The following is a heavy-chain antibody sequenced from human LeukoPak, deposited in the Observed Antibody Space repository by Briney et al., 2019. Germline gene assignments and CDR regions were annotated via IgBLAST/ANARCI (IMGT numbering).Heavy chain of an antibody. D-gene: IGHD3-22*01. J-gene: IGHJ4*02. CDR1: GGSITSSSYY. CDR2: IYYRGST. CDR3: ARGDYYDSSGYPIDY. V-gene: IGHV4-39*01. Sequence: QTSETLSLTSTFPGGSITSSSYYWGWIRQPPGEGLEWIGNIYYRGSTYYNPSLKSRVTIPVDTSKNQFSLKLSSVTAADTAVYYCARGDYYDSSGYPIDYWGQGTLVTVSS.